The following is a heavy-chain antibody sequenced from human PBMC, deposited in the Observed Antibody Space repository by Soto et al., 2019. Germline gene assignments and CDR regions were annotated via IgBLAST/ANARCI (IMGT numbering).Heavy chain of an antibody. Sequence: QLQLQESGPGLVKPSETLSLTCTVSGGSISSSSYYWGWIRQPPGKGLEWIGSIYYSGSTYYNPSLKSRVTISVDTSKNQFSLKLSSVTAADTAVYYCARNALLTARYYYYGMDVWGQGTTVTVSS. J-gene: IGHJ6*02. V-gene: IGHV4-39*01. CDR1: GGSISSSSYY. CDR3: ARNALLTARYYYYGMDV. D-gene: IGHD1-26*01. CDR2: IYYSGST.